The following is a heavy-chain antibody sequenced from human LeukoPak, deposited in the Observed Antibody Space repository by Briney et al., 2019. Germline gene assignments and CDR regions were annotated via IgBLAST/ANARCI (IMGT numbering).Heavy chain of an antibody. J-gene: IGHJ4*02. V-gene: IGHV3-23*01. CDR3: ARNPPLFVVAGEAH. D-gene: IGHD6-19*01. CDR1: GFTFSSYA. Sequence: PGGSLRLSCAASGFTFSSYAMSWVRQAPGKGLEWVSAISGSGGSTYYADSVKGRFTISRDNAKNSLYLQMNSLRAEDTAVYYCARNPPLFVVAGEAHWGQGTLVTVSS. CDR2: ISGSGGST.